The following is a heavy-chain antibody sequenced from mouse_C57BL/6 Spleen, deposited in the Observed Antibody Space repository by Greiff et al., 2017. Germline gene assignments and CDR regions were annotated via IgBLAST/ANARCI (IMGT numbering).Heavy chain of an antibody. Sequence: VQLQQSGPELVKPGASVKISCKASGYTFTDYYMNWVKQSHGKSLEWIGDINPNNGGTSYNQKFKGKATLTVDKSSSTAYMELRSLTSEDSAVYYCARGWLRLAMDYWGQGTSVTVSS. CDR1: GYTFTDYY. V-gene: IGHV1-26*01. D-gene: IGHD2-2*01. CDR3: ARGWLRLAMDY. J-gene: IGHJ4*01. CDR2: INPNNGGT.